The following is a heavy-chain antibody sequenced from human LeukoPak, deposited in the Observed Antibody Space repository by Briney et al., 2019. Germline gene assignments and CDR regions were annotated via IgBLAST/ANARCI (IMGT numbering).Heavy chain of an antibody. CDR2: ISSSSSYI. CDR1: GFTFSNAW. D-gene: IGHD6-25*01. J-gene: IGHJ4*02. V-gene: IGHV3-21*01. CDR3: AREIPSAGPDY. Sequence: GGSLRLSCAASGFTFSNAWMSWVRQAPGKGLEWVSSISSSSSYIYYADSVKGRFTISRDNAKNSLYLQMNSLRAEDTAVYYCAREIPSAGPDYWGQGTLVTVSS.